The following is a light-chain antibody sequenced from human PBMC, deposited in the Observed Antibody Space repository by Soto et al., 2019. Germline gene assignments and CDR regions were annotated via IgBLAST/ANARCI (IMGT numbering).Light chain of an antibody. CDR3: QQHGTSIT. CDR1: QNIKNNY. Sequence: VVMTQSPRTLSLSPGERATLSCRASQNIKNNYVDWYQQKPGQAPTLLIYGASARATGVPDRFSGSGSGTGFTLIINRLEPEDFAVYYCQQHGTSITFGGGTKLESK. CDR2: GAS. J-gene: IGKJ4*01. V-gene: IGKV3-20*01.